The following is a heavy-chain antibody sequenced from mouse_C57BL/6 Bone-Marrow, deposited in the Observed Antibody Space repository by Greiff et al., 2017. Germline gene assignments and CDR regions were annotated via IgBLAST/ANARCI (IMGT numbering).Heavy chain of an antibody. V-gene: IGHV1-50*01. CDR3: AREVLTTVVAPYFDV. D-gene: IGHD1-1*01. Sequence: QVQLQQPGAELVKPGASVKLSCKASGYTFTSYWMQWVKQRPGQGLEWIGEIDPSDSYTTYNQKFKGKATLTVDTSSSTAYMQLSSLTSEDSAVYYWAREVLTTVVAPYFDVWGTGTTVTVSS. CDR2: IDPSDSYT. J-gene: IGHJ1*03. CDR1: GYTFTSYW.